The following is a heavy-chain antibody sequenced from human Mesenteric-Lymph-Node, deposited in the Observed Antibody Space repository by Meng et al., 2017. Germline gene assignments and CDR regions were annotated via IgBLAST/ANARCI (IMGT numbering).Heavy chain of an antibody. Sequence: HPQGSGPSRVEASGTLSLTSAVSGGSISSNNWLSWVRQPPGKGLEWIGEVYHNGNANYNPSLKSRVTISVDKSKNQFSLKLSFVAAADTAIYYCARELDAVGVTAYDLWGQGTLVTVSS. CDR3: ARELDAVGVTAYDL. D-gene: IGHD2-21*02. CDR1: GGSISSNNW. CDR2: VYHNGNA. V-gene: IGHV4-4*02. J-gene: IGHJ4*02.